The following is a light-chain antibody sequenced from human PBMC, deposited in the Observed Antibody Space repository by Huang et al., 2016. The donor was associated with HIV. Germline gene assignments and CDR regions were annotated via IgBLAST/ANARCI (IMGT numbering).Light chain of an antibody. CDR3: QQYNAYPWT. V-gene: IGKV1-5*03. J-gene: IGKJ1*01. CDR1: QTITWW. CDR2: KAA. Sequence: DIQMTQSPSPLSESKGDRVTITCRASQTITWWLAWYQQKPGKAPKVLIYKAASLESGVPSRFIGSGSGTEFTLTISSLQPDDFATYYCQQYNAYPWTFGQGTKVEI.